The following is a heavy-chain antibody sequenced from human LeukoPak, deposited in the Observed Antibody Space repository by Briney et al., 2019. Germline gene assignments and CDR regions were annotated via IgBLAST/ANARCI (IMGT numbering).Heavy chain of an antibody. V-gene: IGHV1-2*06. CDR2: INPNSGGT. CDR3: ARGVYQLPSGSWFDP. J-gene: IGHJ5*02. CDR1: GYTFTGYY. Sequence: ASVKVSCKASGYTFTGYYMHWVRQAPGQGLEWMGRINPNSGGTNYAQKFQGRDTMTRDTSISTAYMELSRLRSDDTAVYYCARGVYQLPSGSWFDPWGQGTLVTVSS. D-gene: IGHD2-2*01.